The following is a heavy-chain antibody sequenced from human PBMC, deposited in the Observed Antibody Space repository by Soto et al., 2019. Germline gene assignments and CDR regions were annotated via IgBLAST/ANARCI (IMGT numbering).Heavy chain of an antibody. CDR1: GGSISSGGYY. CDR3: AMEYYDILTGSYYFDY. D-gene: IGHD3-9*01. J-gene: IGHJ4*02. Sequence: QVQLQESGPGLVKPSQTLSLTCTVSGGSISSGGYYWSWIRQHPGKGLEWIGYIYYSGSTYYNPSLKSRVTISVDTSKNQFSLKLSSVTAADTAVYYCAMEYYDILTGSYYFDYWGQGTLVTVSS. CDR2: IYYSGST. V-gene: IGHV4-31*03.